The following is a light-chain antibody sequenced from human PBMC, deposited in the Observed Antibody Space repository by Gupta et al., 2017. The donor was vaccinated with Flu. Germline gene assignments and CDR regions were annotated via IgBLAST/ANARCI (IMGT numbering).Light chain of an antibody. V-gene: IGKV1-33*01. CDR2: DAS. CDR3: QQYDQLPYI. J-gene: IGKJ2*01. CDR1: QAIGKD. Sequence: PSSLSASVGDRVTITCQASQAIGKDLNWYQQKSGEAPKLLIYDASNLKTGVPSRFSGSGSGTEFTLTVSSLQPEDIASYDCQQYDQLPYIFGQGTKVEI.